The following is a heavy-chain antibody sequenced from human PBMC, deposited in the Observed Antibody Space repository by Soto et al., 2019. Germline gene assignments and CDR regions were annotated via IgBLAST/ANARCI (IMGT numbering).Heavy chain of an antibody. CDR1: GFTFSSYA. J-gene: IGHJ4*02. V-gene: IGHV3-30-3*01. CDR2: ISYDGSNK. CDR3: AKDGRSGRYGVLKFLDY. Sequence: GGSLRLSCAASGFTFSSYAMHWVRQAPGKGLEWVAVISYDGSNKYYADSVKGRFTISRDNSKNTLYLQMSSLRAEDTALYYCAKDGRSGRYGVLKFLDYWGQGTLVTVSS. D-gene: IGHD3-10*01.